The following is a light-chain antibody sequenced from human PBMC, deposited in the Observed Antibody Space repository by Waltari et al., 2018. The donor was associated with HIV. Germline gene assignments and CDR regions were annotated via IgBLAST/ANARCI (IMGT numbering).Light chain of an antibody. CDR3: SSYTSDNTFTI. V-gene: IGLV2-14*03. CDR2: DVS. CDR1: SSDVGGYNY. Sequence: QSALTQPASVSGSLGQSITISCTGTSSDVGGYNYVSWYQQHPGKAPKVLIYDVSDRPSGVSNRFSGSKSGNTASLTISGLQAEDEADYYCSSYTSDNTFTIFGGGTKLTVL. J-gene: IGLJ2*01.